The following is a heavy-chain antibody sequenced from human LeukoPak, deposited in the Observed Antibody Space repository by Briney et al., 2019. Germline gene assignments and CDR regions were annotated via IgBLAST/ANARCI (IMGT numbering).Heavy chain of an antibody. CDR2: ISGGGST. CDR1: GFTFSNAR. Sequence: GGSLRLSCAASGFTFSNARMSWVRQAPGKGLEWVSAISGGGSTYYADSVKGRFTISRDNPKNALYLQMNSLRAEDTAVYYCAKVLVDIVVVLAAILPDYWGQGTLVTVSS. J-gene: IGHJ4*02. CDR3: AKVLVDIVVVLAAILPDY. V-gene: IGHV3-23*01. D-gene: IGHD2-2*02.